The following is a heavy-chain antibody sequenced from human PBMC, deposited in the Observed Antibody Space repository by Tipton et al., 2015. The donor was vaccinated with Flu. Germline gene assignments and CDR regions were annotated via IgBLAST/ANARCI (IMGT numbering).Heavy chain of an antibody. Sequence: SLRLSCAVSGFSLDLYAMHWVRQAPGKGLEWVSGIFLDSVGTGYADSVKGRFTISTDNAKRTLYLQMDSLKPDDTAMYYCGKDLTPGGLESWGRGTLVIVSS. D-gene: IGHD4-17*01. CDR3: GKDLTPGGLES. CDR1: GFSLDLYA. J-gene: IGHJ4*02. V-gene: IGHV3-9*01. CDR2: IFLDSVGT.